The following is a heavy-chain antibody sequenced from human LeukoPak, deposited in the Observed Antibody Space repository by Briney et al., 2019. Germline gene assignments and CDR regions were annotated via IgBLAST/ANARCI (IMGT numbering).Heavy chain of an antibody. CDR2: IYYSGTT. V-gene: IGHV4-59*01. J-gene: IGHJ3*02. CDR3: ARLPPYDILTGGTFDI. CDR1: GGAIDNYY. D-gene: IGHD3-9*01. Sequence: PSETLSLTCSVSGGAIDNYYWSWIRQPPGNGLEWIGYIYYSGTTHYNPSFKSRVTMSVDTSKNEFSLKVNSVTAAETGMYYCARLPPYDILTGGTFDIWGQGTMVTVAS.